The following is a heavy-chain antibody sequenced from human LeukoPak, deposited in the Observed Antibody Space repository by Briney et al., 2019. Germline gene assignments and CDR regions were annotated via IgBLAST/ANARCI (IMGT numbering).Heavy chain of an antibody. CDR3: ARDPFPGPG. CDR2: INGDGSST. D-gene: IGHD3-16*01. CDR1: GFTFSSYW. J-gene: IGHJ4*02. V-gene: IGHV3-74*01. Sequence: GGFLRLSCAASGFTFSSYWMHWVRQGPGKGLVWVSKINGDGSSTSYADSVKGRFTISRDNAKNSLYLQMNSLRAEDTAVYYCARDPFPGPGWGQGTLVTVSS.